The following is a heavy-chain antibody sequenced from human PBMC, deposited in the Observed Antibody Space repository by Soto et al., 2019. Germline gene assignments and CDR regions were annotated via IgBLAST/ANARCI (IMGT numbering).Heavy chain of an antibody. CDR2: IYYSGST. J-gene: IGHJ3*02. Sequence: SATLFLNRTHSGGPVSSHHSCWLRQPPGKGLEGIGYIYYSGSTNYNPSLKSRVTISVDTSKNQFSLKLSSVTAADTAVYYCARDRASYCSGGSCPWEGAFDIWGQGTMVTVSS. CDR3: ARDRASYCSGGSCPWEGAFDI. V-gene: IGHV4-59*02. CDR1: GGPVSSHH. D-gene: IGHD2-15*01.